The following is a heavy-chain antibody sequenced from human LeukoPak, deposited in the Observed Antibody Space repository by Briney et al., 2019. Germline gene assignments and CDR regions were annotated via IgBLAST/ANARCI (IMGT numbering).Heavy chain of an antibody. D-gene: IGHD6-13*01. CDR2: ISTSSSYI. J-gene: IGHJ4*02. V-gene: IGHV3-21*01. CDR1: GFTFSSYS. CDR3: AMSPYSSSWYVSY. Sequence: GGSLRLSCAASGFTFSSYSMNWVRQAPGKGLEWVSSISTSSSYIYYADSVKGRFTISRDNAKNSLHLQMNSLRAEDTAVYYCAMSPYSSSWYVSYWGQGTLVTVSS.